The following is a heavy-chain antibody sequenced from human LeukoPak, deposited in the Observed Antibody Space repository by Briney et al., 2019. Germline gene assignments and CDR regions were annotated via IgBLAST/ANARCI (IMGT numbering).Heavy chain of an antibody. V-gene: IGHV1-2*02. CDR3: ARDFTGGYFDY. D-gene: IGHD2-8*02. Sequence: ASVKVSCKASGYTFSGYYVHWVRQAPGQGFERVGWINPDSGATNYAQKFQGRVTMTRDTSISTAYMEVSRLRSDDTAVYYCARDFTGGYFDYWGQGTLVTVSS. CDR2: INPDSGAT. J-gene: IGHJ4*02. CDR1: GYTFSGYY.